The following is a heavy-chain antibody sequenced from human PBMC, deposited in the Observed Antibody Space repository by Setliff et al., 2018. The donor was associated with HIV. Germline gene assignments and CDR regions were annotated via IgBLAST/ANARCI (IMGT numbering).Heavy chain of an antibody. CDR1: GGSISSYY. CDR3: ARGNFNY. V-gene: IGHV4-59*04. CDR2: IYYGGST. Sequence: SETLSLTCTVSGGSISSYYWSWIRQPQGKGLEWIGYIYYGGSTYNNPSLTSQVTISVDTSKNQFSLKLSSVTAADTAVYYCARGNFNYWGQGTLVTVSS. D-gene: IGHD3-16*01. J-gene: IGHJ4*02.